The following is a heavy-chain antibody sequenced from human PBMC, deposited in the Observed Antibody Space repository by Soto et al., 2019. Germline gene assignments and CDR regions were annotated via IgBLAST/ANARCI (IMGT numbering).Heavy chain of an antibody. CDR2: INHSGST. D-gene: IGHD2-15*01. CDR3: ARGRPSCSGGSGVVGYLAY. V-gene: IGHV4-34*01. CDR1: DGSFSGYY. J-gene: IGHJ4*02. Sequence: QVQLKQWGAGLLKPSETLSLTCAVYDGSFSGYYCSWIRQPPGKWLEWIGEINHSGSTNYNPSLKSRVTISVDTSKNQFSLNLSSVTAADTAVYYCARGRPSCSGGSGVVGYLAYWGQGDLVTVSS.